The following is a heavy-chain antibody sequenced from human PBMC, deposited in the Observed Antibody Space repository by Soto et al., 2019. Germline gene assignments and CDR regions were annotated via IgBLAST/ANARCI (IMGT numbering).Heavy chain of an antibody. V-gene: IGHV3-21*02. J-gene: IGHJ4*02. CDR2: ISGSRGNI. Sequence: EVQLVESGGGLVKPGGSLRLSCEASGFALDSYGMNWVRQAPGKGLEWVAFISGSRGNICYGDSVRGRFTISRDNAKKSVFLQMNSLRVEDTAVYYCARTWIRYGPNDFWGQGTLVTVSS. D-gene: IGHD3-10*01. CDR3: ARTWIRYGPNDF. CDR1: GFALDSYG.